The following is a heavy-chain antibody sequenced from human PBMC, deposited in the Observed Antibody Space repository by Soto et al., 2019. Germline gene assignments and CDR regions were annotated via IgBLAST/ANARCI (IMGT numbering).Heavy chain of an antibody. V-gene: IGHV3-30*03. CDR2: ISGDGSNT. D-gene: IGHD1-26*01. CDR1: GFNFGFFG. Sequence: QIQLVESGGDVVQPGKSLRLSCAASGFNFGFFGMHWVRQAPGKGLEWVAFISGDGSNTQYADSVRGRFTLSRDYSRKTMYLQMDSLRDEDTALYYCARANLSFDFDSWGLGTLVTVSS. J-gene: IGHJ4*02. CDR3: ARANLSFDFDS.